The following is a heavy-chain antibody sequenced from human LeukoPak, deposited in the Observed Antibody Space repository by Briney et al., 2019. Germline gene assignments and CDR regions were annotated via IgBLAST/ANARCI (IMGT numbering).Heavy chain of an antibody. J-gene: IGHJ4*02. CDR3: ARDRGYSYAFDY. CDR2: IYTSGST. CDR1: GGSISSYY. D-gene: IGHD5-18*01. V-gene: IGHV4-4*07. Sequence: SETLSLTCAVSGGSISSYYWSWIRQPAGKGLEWIGRIYTSGSTNYNPSLKSRVTISIDTSKNQFSLKLNSVTAADTAVYYCARDRGYSYAFDYWGQGTLVTVSS.